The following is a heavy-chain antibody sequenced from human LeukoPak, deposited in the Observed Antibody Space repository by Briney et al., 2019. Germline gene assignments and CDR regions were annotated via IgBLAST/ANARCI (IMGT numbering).Heavy chain of an antibody. CDR3: ASSPYSSSWYDSNDFFDY. CDR2: ISSSSYI. Sequence: GGSLRLSCAASGFTFSSYSMNWVRQAPGKGLEWVSSISSSSYIYYADSVKGRFTISRDNAKNSLYLQMNSLRAEDTAVYYCASSPYSSSWYDSNDFFDYWGQGTLVTVSS. D-gene: IGHD6-13*01. V-gene: IGHV3-21*01. CDR1: GFTFSSYS. J-gene: IGHJ4*02.